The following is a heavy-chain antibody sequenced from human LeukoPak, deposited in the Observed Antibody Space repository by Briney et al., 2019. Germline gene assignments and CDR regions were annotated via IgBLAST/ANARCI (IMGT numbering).Heavy chain of an antibody. CDR1: GFTVSSTY. CDR3: ARVSRPYYYDNSGYFHDAFDL. J-gene: IGHJ3*01. V-gene: IGHV3-66*01. Sequence: GGSLRLSCLASGFTVSSTYMSWVRQAPGKGLEWVSVTYRVGSTYYADSVKGRCTISRDNSKNTLYLQMNSLRGEVTAVYYCARVSRPYYYDNSGYFHDAFDLWGQGTMVTVSS. D-gene: IGHD3-22*01. CDR2: TYRVGST.